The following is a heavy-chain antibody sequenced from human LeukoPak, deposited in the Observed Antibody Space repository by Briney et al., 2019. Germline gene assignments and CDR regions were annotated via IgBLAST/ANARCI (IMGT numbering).Heavy chain of an antibody. CDR3: ARSAVGGVDY. D-gene: IGHD3-16*01. CDR1: GGSISSGGYY. V-gene: IGHV4-31*03. CDR2: IYYSGST. Sequence: SETLSLTCTVSGGSISSGGYYWSWIRQHPGKGLEWIGYIYYSGSTYYNPSLKSRVTISVDTSKNQFPLKLSSVTAADTAVYYCARSAVGGVDYWGQGTLVTVSS. J-gene: IGHJ4*02.